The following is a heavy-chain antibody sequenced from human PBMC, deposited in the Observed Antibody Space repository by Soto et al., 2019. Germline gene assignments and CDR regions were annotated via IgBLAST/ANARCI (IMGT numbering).Heavy chain of an antibody. CDR2: IYWDDDK. J-gene: IGHJ4*02. D-gene: IGHD3-22*01. CDR3: AHRRRYYDSSGYYYLDY. Sequence: QITLKESGPPLVKPTQTLTLTCTFSGFSLSTSGVGVGWIRQPPGKALEWLALIYWDDDKRYSPSLKSRLTITXDXSXNXXVLTMTNMDPVDTATYYCAHRRRYYDSSGYYYLDYWGQGTLVTVSS. CDR1: GFSLSTSGVG. V-gene: IGHV2-5*02.